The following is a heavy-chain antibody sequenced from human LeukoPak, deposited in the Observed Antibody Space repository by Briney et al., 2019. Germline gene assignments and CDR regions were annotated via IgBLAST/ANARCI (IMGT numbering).Heavy chain of an antibody. D-gene: IGHD2-2*01. V-gene: IGHV1-2*02. CDR3: ARDRKFCNTTNCTPVRGGGGY. J-gene: IGHJ4*02. CDR1: GYPFSAYY. CDR2: INPYSDDT. Sequence: ASVKVSCKTSGYPFSAYYIHWVRQAPGRGLEWMGWINPYSDDTNYAQKFQGRVTMTSETSIGTLYMELSRLRSDDTAVFYCARDRKFCNTTNCTPVRGGGGYWGQGTLVTVSS.